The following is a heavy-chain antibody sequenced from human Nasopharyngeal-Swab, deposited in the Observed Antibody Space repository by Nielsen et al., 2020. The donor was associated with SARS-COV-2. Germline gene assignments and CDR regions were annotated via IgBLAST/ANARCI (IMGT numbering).Heavy chain of an antibody. CDR3: ARGRRNWNDLTYYYGMDV. J-gene: IGHJ6*02. V-gene: IGHV4-34*01. CDR1: GGSFSGYY. Sequence: GSLRLSCAVYGGSFSGYYWSWIRQPPGKGLEWIGEINHSGSTNYNPSLKSRVTISVDTSKNQFSLKLSSVTAADTAAYYCARGRRNWNDLTYYYGMDVWGQGTTVTVSS. D-gene: IGHD1-1*01. CDR2: INHSGST.